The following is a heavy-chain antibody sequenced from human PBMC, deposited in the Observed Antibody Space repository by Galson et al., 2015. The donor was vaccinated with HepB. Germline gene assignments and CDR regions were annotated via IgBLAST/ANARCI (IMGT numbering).Heavy chain of an antibody. CDR1: GFTFSSYS. D-gene: IGHD6-13*01. CDR2: ISSSSSTI. J-gene: IGHJ5*02. V-gene: IGHV3-48*01. CDR3: ARKLRGQQLDWFDP. Sequence: SLRLSCAASGFTFSSYSMNWVRQAPGKGLEWVSYISSSSSTIYYADSVKGRFTISRDNAKNSLYLQMNSLRAEDTAVYYCARKLRGQQLDWFDPWGQGTLVTVSS.